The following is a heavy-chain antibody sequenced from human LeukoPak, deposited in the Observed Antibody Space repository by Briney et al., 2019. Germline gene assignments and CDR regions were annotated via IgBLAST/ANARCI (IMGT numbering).Heavy chain of an antibody. CDR1: GFTFSSFT. CDR2: ISLGNSTM. CDR3: ARAGPPAFDP. J-gene: IGHJ5*02. Sequence: GGSLRLSCAASGFTFSSFTMNWARQVPGKGLEWISYISLGNSTMFYADSVKGRFTISRDNAKNSLYLQMNSLRAEDTAVYYCARAGPPAFDPWGQGTLVTVSS. V-gene: IGHV3-48*01.